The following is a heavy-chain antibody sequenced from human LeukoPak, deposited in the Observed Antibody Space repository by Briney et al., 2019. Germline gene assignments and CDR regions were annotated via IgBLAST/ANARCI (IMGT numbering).Heavy chain of an antibody. CDR2: ISGSGGST. CDR1: GFTFSSYA. V-gene: IGHV3-23*01. CDR3: AKDRGRDNCNDASPDDAFDI. D-gene: IGHD1-1*01. J-gene: IGHJ3*02. Sequence: PGGSLRLSCAASGFTFSSYAMSWVRQAPGKGLEWVSAISGSGGSTYYADSVKRRFTISRDNSKNTLYLQMNSLRAEDPAVYYCAKDRGRDNCNDASPDDAFDIWGQGTMLTVSS.